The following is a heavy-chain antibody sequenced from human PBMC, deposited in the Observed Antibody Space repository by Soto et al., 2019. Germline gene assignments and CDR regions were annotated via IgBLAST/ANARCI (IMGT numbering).Heavy chain of an antibody. D-gene: IGHD3-10*01. CDR1: GFTFSLYS. CDR2: ISRSSTGI. V-gene: IGHV3-48*02. Sequence: EVQLVESGGGLVQPGGSLRLSCAASGFTFSLYSMSWVRQAPGKGLEWVSYISRSSTGIHYADSVKGRFTISRDDATNSRHPQMNSLSDGDTAPYYCARAVTWGLDVWCQGTTVSISS. J-gene: IGHJ6*02. CDR3: ARAVTWGLDV.